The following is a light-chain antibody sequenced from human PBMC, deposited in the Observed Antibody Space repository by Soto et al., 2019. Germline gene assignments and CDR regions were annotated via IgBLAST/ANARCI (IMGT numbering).Light chain of an antibody. CDR2: KAS. CDR3: QQSFT. V-gene: IGKV1-5*03. Sequence: DIQMTQSPSTLSASVGDRVTITCRASQSISSWLAWYQQKPGKAPKLLIYKASTLESGVLSRFSGSGSGTECTLAISSLQPDDFATYYCQQSFTFGPGTKVDIK. CDR1: QSISSW. J-gene: IGKJ3*01.